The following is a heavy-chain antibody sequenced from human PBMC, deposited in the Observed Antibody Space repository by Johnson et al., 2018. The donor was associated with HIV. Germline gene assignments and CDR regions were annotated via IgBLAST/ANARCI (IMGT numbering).Heavy chain of an antibody. Sequence: MQLVESGGGLVQPGGSLRLSCAASAFTFSSFAMSWVRQAPGKGLEWVSGISGSGGSTYYADSVKGRFTISRDNSRNTLYLQMKSLRAEDTAVYYCARGGWFVVVVTGSDDAFDIWGQGTMVTVSS. J-gene: IGHJ3*02. CDR2: ISGSGGST. CDR1: AFTFSSFA. V-gene: IGHV3-23*04. CDR3: ARGGWFVVVVTGSDDAFDI. D-gene: IGHD3-22*01.